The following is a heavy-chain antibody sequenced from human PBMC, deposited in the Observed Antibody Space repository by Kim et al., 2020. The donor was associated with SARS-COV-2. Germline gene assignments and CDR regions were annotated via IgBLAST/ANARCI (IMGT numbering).Heavy chain of an antibody. Sequence: GGSLRLSCAASGLTFSKYSVNWVRQAPGKGLEWISYITSTSSTIYYADSVKGRFTISRDNAKNSVYLQMNSLRDEDTAVYYCATDYRSGWYGGRHYYGMDVWGQGTTVTVSS. CDR3: ATDYRSGWYGGRHYYGMDV. V-gene: IGHV3-48*02. D-gene: IGHD6-19*01. CDR2: ITSTSSTI. J-gene: IGHJ6*02. CDR1: GLTFSKYS.